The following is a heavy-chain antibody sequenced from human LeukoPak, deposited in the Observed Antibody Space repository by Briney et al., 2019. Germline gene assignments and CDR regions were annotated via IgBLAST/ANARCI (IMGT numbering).Heavy chain of an antibody. CDR3: ARGDPIVRGVLKVFDY. J-gene: IGHJ4*02. CDR1: GYTFTSYD. V-gene: IGHV1-2*02. D-gene: IGHD3-10*01. CDR2: INPNSGGT. Sequence: GASVKVSCKASGYTFTSYDINWVRQAPGQGLEWMGWINPNSGGTNYAQKFQGRVTMTRDTSISTAYMKLSRLRSDDTAVYYCARGDPIVRGVLKVFDYWGQGTLVTVSS.